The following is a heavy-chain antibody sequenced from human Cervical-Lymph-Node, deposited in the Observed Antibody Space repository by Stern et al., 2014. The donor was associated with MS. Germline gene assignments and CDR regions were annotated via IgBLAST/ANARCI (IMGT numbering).Heavy chain of an antibody. CDR2: IYPRASDI. CDR3: ARRMPPDY. V-gene: IGHV5-51*03. J-gene: IGHJ4*02. D-gene: IGHD2-2*01. CDR1: GYTFTDYW. Sequence: VQLGQSGAEVRKPGESLKISCKASGYTFTDYWIGWVRQMPGKGLEWMGIIYPRASDITYSPSFQGQVTISADRSISTAYLQWSSLRASDTAIYYCARRMPPDYWGQGTLVTVSS.